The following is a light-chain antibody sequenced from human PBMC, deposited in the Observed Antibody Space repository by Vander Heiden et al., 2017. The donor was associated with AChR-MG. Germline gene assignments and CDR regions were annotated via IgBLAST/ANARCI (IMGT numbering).Light chain of an antibody. Sequence: QSALTQPASVSGSPGQSITISCTGTNSDVGGYNYVSWYQQHPGKAPKRGMYDVRIRPSGVSNRVSGSKSGNNDSLTISGLQAEDEADDDCSSYTSSSTEVFGGGTKLTVL. CDR3: SSYTSSSTEV. V-gene: IGLV2-14*03. CDR2: DVR. J-gene: IGLJ3*02. CDR1: NSDVGGYNY.